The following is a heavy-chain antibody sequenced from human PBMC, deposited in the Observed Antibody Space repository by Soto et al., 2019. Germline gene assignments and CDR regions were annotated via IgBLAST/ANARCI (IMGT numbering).Heavy chain of an antibody. CDR2: ISHSGST. Sequence: QVQLQQWGAGLLKPSETLSLTCGVYGGSFSDYYWSWIRQPPGKGLEWIGEISHSGSTNYNPSLTSRITISVDTSKNTFSLKLSSVTAADTAVYYCAIRYSSSSKYFHHWGQGTLVTVSS. CDR3: AIRYSSSSKYFHH. D-gene: IGHD6-13*01. J-gene: IGHJ1*01. CDR1: GGSFSDYY. V-gene: IGHV4-34*01.